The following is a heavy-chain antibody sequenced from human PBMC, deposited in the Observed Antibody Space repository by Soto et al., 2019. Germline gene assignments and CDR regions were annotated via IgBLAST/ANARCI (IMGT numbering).Heavy chain of an antibody. J-gene: IGHJ6*03. CDR3: ARLGDTHDYYYYMDV. Sequence: SETLSLTCTVSGGSISSYYGGWIRQPPGKGLEWIGYIYYSGSTNYNPSLKSRVTISVDTSKNQFSLKLSSVTAADTAVYYCARLGDTHDYYYYMDVWGKGTTVTVSS. CDR2: IYYSGST. V-gene: IGHV4-59*08. D-gene: IGHD5-18*01. CDR1: GGSISSYY.